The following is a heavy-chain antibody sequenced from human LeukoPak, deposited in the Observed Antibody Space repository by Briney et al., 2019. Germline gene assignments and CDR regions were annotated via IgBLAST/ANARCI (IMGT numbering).Heavy chain of an antibody. CDR3: ARDRRVSPDLDY. D-gene: IGHD1-14*01. Sequence: GGSLRLSCAASGFTFSDYSLNWVRQAPGKGLEWVSSISSSSSYIYYADSVKGRFTISRDNAKNSLYLQMNSLRAEDTAVYYCARDRRVSPDLDYWGQGTLDTVSS. V-gene: IGHV3-21*01. CDR1: GFTFSDYS. J-gene: IGHJ4*02. CDR2: ISSSSSYI.